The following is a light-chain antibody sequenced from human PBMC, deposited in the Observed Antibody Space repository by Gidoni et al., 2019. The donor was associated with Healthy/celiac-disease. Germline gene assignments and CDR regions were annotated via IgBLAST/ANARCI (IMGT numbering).Light chain of an antibody. CDR1: QSVSSY. Sequence: EIVLTQSPATLSLSPGERATRSCRARQSVSSYLAWYQQKPGQAPRLLIYDASNRAAGIPARFSGSGSGTDFTLTISSLEPEDFAVYYCQQRSNWRTFGQGTRLEIK. CDR2: DAS. J-gene: IGKJ5*01. CDR3: QQRSNWRT. V-gene: IGKV3-11*01.